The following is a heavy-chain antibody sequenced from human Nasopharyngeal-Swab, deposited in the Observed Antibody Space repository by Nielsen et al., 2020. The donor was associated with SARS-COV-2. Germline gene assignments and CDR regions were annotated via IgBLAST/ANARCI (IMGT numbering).Heavy chain of an antibody. J-gene: IGHJ4*02. CDR3: KRDYYDRSSYVGLVDY. D-gene: IGHD3-22*01. CDR2: VSGSGRTT. CDR1: GVIFSKYW. V-gene: IGHV3-23*01. Sequence: GESLKISCVASGVIFSKYWMHWVRQAPGKGLEWVSAVSGSGRTTYYADSVKGRFTISRDNSKNTLYLQMNNLRAEDTAVYYCKRDYYDRSSYVGLVDYWGQGTLVTVSS.